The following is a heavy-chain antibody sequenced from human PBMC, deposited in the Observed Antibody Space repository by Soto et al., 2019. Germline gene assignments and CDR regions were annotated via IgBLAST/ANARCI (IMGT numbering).Heavy chain of an antibody. CDR1: GGSVSSGSYY. J-gene: IGHJ4*02. Sequence: SETLSLTCTVSGGSVSSGSYYWSWIRQPPGKGLEWIGYIYYSGSTNYNPSLKSRVTISVDTSKNQFSLKLSSVTAADTAVYYCASDGRYSSSVGDFDYWGQGTLVTVS. CDR3: ASDGRYSSSVGDFDY. CDR2: IYYSGST. D-gene: IGHD6-6*01. V-gene: IGHV4-61*01.